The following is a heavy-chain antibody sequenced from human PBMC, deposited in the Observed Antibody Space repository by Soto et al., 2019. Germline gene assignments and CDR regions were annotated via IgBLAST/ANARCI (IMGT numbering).Heavy chain of an antibody. CDR1: GGSISSHY. Sequence: QVQLQESGPGLVRPSETLSLTCTVSGGSISSHYWSWVRQPPGKGLEWIGYLYYTGSTNYNASLKSQVTMSLETSRNQFSLMLTSVTAADTAVYYCARVGATVTSQALGFDHWGQGILVTVSS. CDR3: ARVGATVTSQALGFDH. V-gene: IGHV4-59*11. D-gene: IGHD4-17*01. CDR2: LYYTGST. J-gene: IGHJ4*02.